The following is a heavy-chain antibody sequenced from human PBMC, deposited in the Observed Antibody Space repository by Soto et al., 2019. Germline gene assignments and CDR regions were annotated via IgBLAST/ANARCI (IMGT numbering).Heavy chain of an antibody. CDR2: FDPEDGET. D-gene: IGHD1-20*01. Sequence: QVQLVQSGAEVKKPGASVKVSCKVSGYTLTELSMHWGRQAPGKGLEWMGGFDPEDGETIYAQKCQGIVTMTEDKTKDTADMELRSLGSEDTAVYYCAISLEHNWFDPRGQGTLVTVSS. J-gene: IGHJ5*02. V-gene: IGHV1-24*01. CDR3: AISLEHNWFDP. CDR1: GYTLTELS.